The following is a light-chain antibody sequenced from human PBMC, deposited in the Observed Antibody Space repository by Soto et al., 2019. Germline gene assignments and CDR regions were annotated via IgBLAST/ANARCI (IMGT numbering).Light chain of an antibody. CDR3: QQFNSYPIT. CDR2: AAS. Sequence: IQLTQSPASLSASVGDTVTITCRASQGISSNLAWYQQKPGKAPKLLIYAASTLQSGVPSRFSGSGSGTEFTLTISSLQPEDFATYYCQQFNSYPITFGQGTRLEIK. CDR1: QGISSN. V-gene: IGKV1-9*01. J-gene: IGKJ5*01.